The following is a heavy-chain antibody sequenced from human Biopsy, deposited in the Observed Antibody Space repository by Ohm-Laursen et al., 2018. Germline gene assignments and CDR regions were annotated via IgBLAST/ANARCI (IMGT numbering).Heavy chain of an antibody. J-gene: IGHJ2*01. Sequence: SHTLSLTCSASGASVKTSGYFWAWIRQRPGKGLEWIGYISYNERTHYNPSLTSRLAISFDTSNNRISLQLRSVSVADTAVYYCVREPKTGTAEAWYFDLWGRGSPVTVPS. CDR1: GASVKTSGYF. D-gene: IGHD3-9*01. CDR2: ISYNERT. CDR3: VREPKTGTAEAWYFDL. V-gene: IGHV4-31*03.